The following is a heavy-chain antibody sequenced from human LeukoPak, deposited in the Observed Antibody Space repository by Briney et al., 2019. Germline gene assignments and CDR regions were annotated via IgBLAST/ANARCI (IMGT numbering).Heavy chain of an antibody. CDR1: GGSISSSSYY. J-gene: IGHJ5*02. CDR2: IYFTGTT. Sequence: SETLSLTCTVSGGSISSSSYYWGWIRQPPGKGLEWIGSIYFTGTTYYNPSLKSRVTISVDTSKNHFSLKLSSVTAADTAMYYCAGGHGGPSNWFDPWGQGTLVTVSS. D-gene: IGHD3-16*01. CDR3: AGGHGGPSNWFDP. V-gene: IGHV4-39*02.